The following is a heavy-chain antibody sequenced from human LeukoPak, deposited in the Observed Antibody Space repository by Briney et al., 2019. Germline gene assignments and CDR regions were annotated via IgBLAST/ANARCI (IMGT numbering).Heavy chain of an antibody. CDR2: TSYSGST. V-gene: IGHV4-59*08. CDR3: ARGVLRYCSSIRCYIKYHAFDI. J-gene: IGHJ3*02. Sequence: SETLSLTCTVSGGSISNSYWSWVRQPPGKGLEWIGYTSYSGSTNYNPSLKSRVTMSVDTSKDQFCLRLISVTAADTAVYYCARGVLRYCSSIRCYIKYHAFDIWGQGTMVTVSS. D-gene: IGHD2-2*01. CDR1: GGSISNSY.